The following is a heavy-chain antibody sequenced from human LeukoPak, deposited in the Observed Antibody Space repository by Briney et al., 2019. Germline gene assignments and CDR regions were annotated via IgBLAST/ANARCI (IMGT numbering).Heavy chain of an antibody. Sequence: SETLSLTCTVSGGSISSYYWSWIRQPPGKGLEWIGYIYYSGTTNYNPSLKSRVTISVDTSKNQFSLKLSSVTAADTAVYYCARPGFGELWAWWYWGQGTLVTVSS. D-gene: IGHD3-10*01. V-gene: IGHV4-59*08. CDR2: IYYSGTT. J-gene: IGHJ4*02. CDR1: GGSISSYY. CDR3: ARPGFGELWAWWY.